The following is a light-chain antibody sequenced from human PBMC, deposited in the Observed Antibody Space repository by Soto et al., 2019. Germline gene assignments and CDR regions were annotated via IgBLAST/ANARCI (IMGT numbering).Light chain of an antibody. J-gene: IGKJ1*01. V-gene: IGKV3-11*01. CDR3: GRGSTGRR. CDR2: DAS. CDR1: QSVSSY. Sequence: EIVLTQSPATLSLSPGERATPSCRASQSVSSYLAWYQQKPGQAPRLLIYDASNRATGIPARFSGSGSGTDFTLTTSRLGLKDLEVYYCGRGSTGRRLGKGTRGDIK.